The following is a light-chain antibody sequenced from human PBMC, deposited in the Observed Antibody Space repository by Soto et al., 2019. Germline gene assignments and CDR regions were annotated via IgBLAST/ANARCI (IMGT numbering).Light chain of an antibody. Sequence: AIRMTQSPSSFSASTGDRVTITCRASQDVSSYLAWYQQKPGKAPELLIYAASTLQTGVPSRFSGSGSGTDFTLTISNLQPADFATYYCQQSYNYPSTFGQGTKVDI. J-gene: IGKJ1*01. V-gene: IGKV1-8*01. CDR1: QDVSSY. CDR2: AAS. CDR3: QQSYNYPST.